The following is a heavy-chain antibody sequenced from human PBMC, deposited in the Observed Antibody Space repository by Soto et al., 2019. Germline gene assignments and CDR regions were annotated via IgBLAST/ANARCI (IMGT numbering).Heavy chain of an antibody. CDR3: VRDSGAKLSSS. CDR1: GGTFSSYR. Sequence: GASVKVSCKASGGTFSSYRINWLRQAPGQGLEWVGGIVPIYRTADYAQKFQGRLTITADESARTSYMELRSLKSQDTAVYYCVRDSGAKLSSSWGQGTLVTVSS. J-gene: IGHJ4*02. V-gene: IGHV1-69*13. D-gene: IGHD6-13*01. CDR2: IVPIYRTA.